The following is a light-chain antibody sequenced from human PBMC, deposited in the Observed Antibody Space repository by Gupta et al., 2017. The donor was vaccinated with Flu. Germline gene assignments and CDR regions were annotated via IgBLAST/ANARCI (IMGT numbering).Light chain of an antibody. J-gene: IGLJ3*02. CDR3: CSYAGTYTFGV. Sequence: QSALTQPPSVSGSPGQSVTISCTGTSSNVGTSNYVSWYQQRPDRAPKLIIYDVSERPSGVPDRVSGSKSGNTASLTISGLQAEDEADYYCCSYAGTYTFGVFGGGTKLTVL. CDR1: SSNVGTSNY. CDR2: DVS. V-gene: IGLV2-11*01.